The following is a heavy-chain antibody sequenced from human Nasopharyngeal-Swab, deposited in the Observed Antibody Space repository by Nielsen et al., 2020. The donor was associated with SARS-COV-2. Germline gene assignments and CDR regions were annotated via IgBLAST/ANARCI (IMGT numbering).Heavy chain of an antibody. J-gene: IGHJ4*02. D-gene: IGHD1-14*01. CDR2: TYYRSQWYF. CDR3: ARIAQAAEPH. Sequence: SETLSLTCAISGDSVSSNSAAWSWIRQSPSRGLEWLGRTYYRSQWYFNYAASVKGRITINPDTSNNQFSLQLSSVTPEDTAVYYCARIAQAAEPHWGQGTLVTVSS. V-gene: IGHV6-1*01. CDR1: GDSVSSNSAA.